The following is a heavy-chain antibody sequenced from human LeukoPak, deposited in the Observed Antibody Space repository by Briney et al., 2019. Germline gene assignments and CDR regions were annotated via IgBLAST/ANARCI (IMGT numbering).Heavy chain of an antibody. CDR2: IKQDGSEK. Sequence: GGSLRLSCAASGFTFSSYAMSWVRQAPGKGLEWVASIKQDGSEKFYVDSVKGRFAISRDNAKNSLSLQMNSLRAEDTAVYYCARERTYSSAWTPLDYFDYWGQGTLVTVSS. J-gene: IGHJ4*02. V-gene: IGHV3-7*01. CDR1: GFTFSSYA. CDR3: ARERTYSSAWTPLDYFDY. D-gene: IGHD6-19*01.